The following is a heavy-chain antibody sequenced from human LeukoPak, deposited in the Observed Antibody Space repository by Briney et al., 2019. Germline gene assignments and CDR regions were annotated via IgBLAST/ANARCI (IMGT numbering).Heavy chain of an antibody. Sequence: SVKVSCKASGGTFSSYAISWVRQAPGQGLEWIGRIIPIFGTANYAQKFQGRVTITTDESTSTAYMELSSLRSEDTAVYYCATQGRSFLDYWGQGTLVTVSS. J-gene: IGHJ4*02. V-gene: IGHV1-69*05. CDR3: ATQGRSFLDY. CDR1: GGTFSSYA. CDR2: IIPIFGTA.